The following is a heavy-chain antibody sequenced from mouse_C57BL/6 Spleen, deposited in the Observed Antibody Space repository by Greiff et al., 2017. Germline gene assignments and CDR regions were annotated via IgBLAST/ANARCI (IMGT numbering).Heavy chain of an antibody. CDR2: ISSGSSTI. CDR3: ARTGFDV. J-gene: IGHJ1*03. V-gene: IGHV5-17*01. CDR1: GFTFSDYG. Sequence: EVKLMESGGGLVKPGGSLKLSCAASGFTFSDYGMHWVRQAPEKGLEWVAYISSGSSTIYYADTVKGRITISRDNAKNTLFLQMTSLRSEDTAMYYCARTGFDVWGTGTTVTVSS.